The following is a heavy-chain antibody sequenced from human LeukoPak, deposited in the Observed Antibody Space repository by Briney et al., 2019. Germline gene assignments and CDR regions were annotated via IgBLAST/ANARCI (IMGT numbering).Heavy chain of an antibody. CDR3: ARDGDYYGSGSYFSFDY. V-gene: IGHV3-53*01. CDR1: GFTVSSNY. Sequence: GGSLRLSCAASGFTVSSNYMSWVRQAPGKGLEWVSVIYSGGSTYYADSVKGRFTISRDNAKNSLYLQMNSLTAEDTAVYYCARDGDYYGSGSYFSFDYWGQGTLVTVSS. D-gene: IGHD3-10*01. CDR2: IYSGGST. J-gene: IGHJ4*02.